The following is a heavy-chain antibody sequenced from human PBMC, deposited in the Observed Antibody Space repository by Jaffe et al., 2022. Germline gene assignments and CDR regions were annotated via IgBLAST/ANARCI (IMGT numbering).Heavy chain of an antibody. CDR3: TRDNYYYGSGSYYKTLDY. CDR2: IRSKAYGGTT. V-gene: IGHV3-49*04. D-gene: IGHD3-10*01. CDR1: GFTFGDYA. Sequence: EVQLVESGGGLVQPGRSLRLSCTASGFTFGDYAMSWVRQAPGKGLEWVGFIRSKAYGGTTEYAASVKGRFTISRDDSKSIAYLQMNSLKTEDTAVYYCTRDNYYYGSGSYYKTLDYWGQGTLVTVSS. J-gene: IGHJ4*02.